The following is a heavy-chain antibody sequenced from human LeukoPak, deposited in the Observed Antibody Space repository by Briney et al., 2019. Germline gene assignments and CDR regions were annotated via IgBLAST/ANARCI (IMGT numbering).Heavy chain of an antibody. D-gene: IGHD3-10*01. Sequence: GGSLRLSCAASGFTFSGFSMSWVRQSPTKGLEWVASIKQDGSERYYVDSVKGRFTISRDNAKNSLSLQMNNLRVGDTAVYYCARAGSHWHYVYWGQGTVVTVSS. V-gene: IGHV3-7*01. CDR2: IKQDGSER. CDR1: GFTFSGFS. CDR3: ARAGSHWHYVY. J-gene: IGHJ4*02.